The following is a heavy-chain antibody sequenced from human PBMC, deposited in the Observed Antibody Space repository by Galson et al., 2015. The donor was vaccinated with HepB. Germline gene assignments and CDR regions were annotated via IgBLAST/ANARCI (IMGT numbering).Heavy chain of an antibody. Sequence: LRLSCAASGFTFSSYGMHWVRQAPGKGLEWVAVIWYDGSNNYYADSVKGRFTISRDNSKNTLYLQMSSLRAEDTAVYYCARDIAVAGSYYYGMDVWGQGTTVTVSS. V-gene: IGHV3-33*01. J-gene: IGHJ6*02. D-gene: IGHD6-19*01. CDR1: GFTFSSYG. CDR2: IWYDGSNN. CDR3: ARDIAVAGSYYYGMDV.